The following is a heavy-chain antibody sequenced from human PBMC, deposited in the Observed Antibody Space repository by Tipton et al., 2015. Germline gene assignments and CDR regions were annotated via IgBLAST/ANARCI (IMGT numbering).Heavy chain of an antibody. V-gene: IGHV3-74*01. CDR3: ARLGQRWFGEPFDY. D-gene: IGHD3-10*01. Sequence: SLRLSCAASGFTISHYWMHWVRQAPGKGLVWVSRVDGDGYTTTYADSVKGRFTISRDNAKKMLYLQMNSLRAEDTAVYYCARLGQRWFGEPFDYWGQGTLVTVS. J-gene: IGHJ4*02. CDR2: VDGDGYTT. CDR1: GFTISHYW.